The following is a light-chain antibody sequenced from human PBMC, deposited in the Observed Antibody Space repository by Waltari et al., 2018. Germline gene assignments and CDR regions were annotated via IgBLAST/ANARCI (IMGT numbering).Light chain of an antibody. CDR2: RAS. Sequence: EVVMTQSPATLSVSPGARATLSCRASQNIYTNLAWYQQSPGQPPRLLIYRASARASGIPARFSGSGSGTEFTLTISSLQSEDSAVYYCQQYNVWPPITFGQGTRVEIK. CDR1: QNIYTN. V-gene: IGKV3-15*01. J-gene: IGKJ5*01. CDR3: QQYNVWPPIT.